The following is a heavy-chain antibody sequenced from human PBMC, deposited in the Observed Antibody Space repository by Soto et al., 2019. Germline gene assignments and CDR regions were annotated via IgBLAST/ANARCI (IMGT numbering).Heavy chain of an antibody. Sequence: QVQLVESGGGVGQPGRSLRLSCAASGFTFSSYAMHWVRQAPGKGLEWVAVISYDGSNKYYADSVKGRFTISRDNSKNTLYLQRNSLRAEDTAVYYCARDKSDLGYCSSTSCYTGGMDVWGQGTTVTVSS. V-gene: IGHV3-30-3*01. CDR2: ISYDGSNK. J-gene: IGHJ6*02. CDR1: GFTFSSYA. D-gene: IGHD2-2*02. CDR3: ARDKSDLGYCSSTSCYTGGMDV.